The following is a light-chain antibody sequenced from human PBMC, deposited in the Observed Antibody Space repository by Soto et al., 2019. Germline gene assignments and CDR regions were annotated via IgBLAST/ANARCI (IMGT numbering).Light chain of an antibody. V-gene: IGLV1-44*01. CDR1: SSNIGSNT. CDR2: SNN. J-gene: IGLJ2*01. Sequence: QPVLTQPPSASGTPGQRVTISCSGSSSNIGSNTVNWYQQLPGTAPKLLIYSNNQRPSGVPDRFSGSKSGTSASLAISWLQSEYEADYYCAAWDDSLNSVFGGGTKVTVL. CDR3: AAWDDSLNSV.